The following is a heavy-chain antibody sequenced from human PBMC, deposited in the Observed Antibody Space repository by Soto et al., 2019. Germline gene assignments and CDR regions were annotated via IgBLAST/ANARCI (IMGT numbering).Heavy chain of an antibody. CDR1: GFTVSSNY. J-gene: IGHJ4*02. CDR3: AREVIVATSHFDY. CDR2: IYSGGST. Sequence: PGGSLRLSCAASGFTVSSNYMSWVRQAPGKGLEWVSVIYSGGSTYYADSVKGRFTISRDNSKNTLYLQMNSLRAEDTAVYYCAREVIVATSHFDYWGQGPLVTVSS. V-gene: IGHV3-66*01. D-gene: IGHD5-12*01.